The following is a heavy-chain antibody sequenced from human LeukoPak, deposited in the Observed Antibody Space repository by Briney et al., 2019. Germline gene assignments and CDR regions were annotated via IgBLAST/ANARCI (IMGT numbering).Heavy chain of an antibody. CDR2: INPNSGGT. CDR3: ARALTVTTVFLGY. V-gene: IGHV1-2*02. CDR1: GYTFTGYY. Sequence: ASVKVSCKASGYTFTGYYMHWVRQAPGQGLEWMGWINPNSGGTNYAQKFQGRVTMTRDTSISTAYMELSRLRSDDTAVYYCARALTVTTVFLGYWGQGTLVTVSS. J-gene: IGHJ4*02. D-gene: IGHD4-11*01.